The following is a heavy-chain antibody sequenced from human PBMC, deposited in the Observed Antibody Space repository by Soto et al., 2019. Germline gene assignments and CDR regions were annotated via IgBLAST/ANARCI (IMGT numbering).Heavy chain of an antibody. CDR3: TMRGGGNFPYYFDY. D-gene: IGHD2-21*01. CDR1: GGSFSGYY. Sequence: QVQLQQWGAGLLKPSETLSLACAVYGGSFSGYYWSWIRQPPGKGLEWIGEIDHRGSANYNPSLKSRITISVDTSKNQFSLKLNSVAAADTAVYYCTMRGGGNFPYYFDYWGQGTLLIVSS. V-gene: IGHV4-34*01. CDR2: IDHRGSA. J-gene: IGHJ4*02.